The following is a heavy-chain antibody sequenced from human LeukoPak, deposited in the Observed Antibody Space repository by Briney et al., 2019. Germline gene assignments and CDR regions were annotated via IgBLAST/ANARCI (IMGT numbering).Heavy chain of an antibody. CDR2: ISSTANYI. Sequence: PGGSLRLSCVASGFTFSSYTMNWVRQTPGKGLEWLSSISSTANYIYYADSVKGRFTISRDNAKNSLYLQMNSLRAEDTAVYFCARDAVVGATCFDYWGQGTLVAVSS. V-gene: IGHV3-21*01. CDR1: GFTFSSYT. CDR3: ARDAVVGATCFDY. J-gene: IGHJ4*02. D-gene: IGHD1-26*01.